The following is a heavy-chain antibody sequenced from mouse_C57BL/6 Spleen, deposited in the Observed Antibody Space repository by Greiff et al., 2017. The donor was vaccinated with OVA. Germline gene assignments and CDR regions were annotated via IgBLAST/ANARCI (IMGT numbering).Heavy chain of an antibody. CDR2: ISSGSSTI. D-gene: IGHD1-1*01. V-gene: IGHV5-17*01. Sequence: VQLVESGGGLVKPGGSLKLSCAASGFTFSDYGMHWVRQAPEKGLEWVAYISSGSSTIYYADTVKGRFTISRDNAKNTLFLQMTSLRSEDTAMYYCARKDYYGSSYKDYAMDYWGQGTSVTVSS. CDR3: ARKDYYGSSYKDYAMDY. J-gene: IGHJ4*01. CDR1: GFTFSDYG.